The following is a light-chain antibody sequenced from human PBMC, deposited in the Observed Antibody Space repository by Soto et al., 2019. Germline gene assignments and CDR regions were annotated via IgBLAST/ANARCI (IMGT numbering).Light chain of an antibody. Sequence: DIVMTQSPDSLSVPLGERATISCKPSQTLLYSSNNKNYLAWFQQKPGQPPKLLIYWASTRNSGVPDRFSGSGSGTDFTLSISGLQAEDAAIYYCQQYYHVSVTFGQGTRLEI. CDR3: QQYYHVSVT. V-gene: IGKV4-1*01. CDR2: WAS. J-gene: IGKJ5*01. CDR1: QTLLYSSNNKNY.